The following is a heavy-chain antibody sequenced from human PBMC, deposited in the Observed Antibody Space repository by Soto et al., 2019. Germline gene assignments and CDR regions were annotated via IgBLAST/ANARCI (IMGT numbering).Heavy chain of an antibody. CDR2: IYYSGST. CDR1: GGSISSYY. V-gene: IGHV4-59*01. Sequence: SETLSLTCTVSGGSISSYYWSWIRQPPGKGLEWIGYIYYSGSTNYNPSLKSRVTISVDTSKNQFSLKLSSVTAADTAMYYCARAYEDYVFWRAPDYYYYYMDVWGKGTTVTVSS. D-gene: IGHD3-3*01. J-gene: IGHJ6*03. CDR3: ARAYEDYVFWRAPDYYYYYMDV.